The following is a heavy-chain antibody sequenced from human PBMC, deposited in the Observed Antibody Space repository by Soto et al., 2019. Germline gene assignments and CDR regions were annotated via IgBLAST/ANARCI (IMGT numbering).Heavy chain of an antibody. CDR3: ARLGYCSGGSCYSRTVYSSGNWFDP. Sequence: ASVKVSCKASGYTFTSYAMHWVRQAPGQRLEWMGWINAGNGNTKYSQKFQGRVTITRDTSASTAYMELRSLRSDDTAVYYCARLGYCSGGSCYSRTVYSSGNWFDPWGQGTLVTVSS. CDR1: GYTFTSYA. J-gene: IGHJ5*02. CDR2: INAGNGNT. V-gene: IGHV1-3*01. D-gene: IGHD2-15*01.